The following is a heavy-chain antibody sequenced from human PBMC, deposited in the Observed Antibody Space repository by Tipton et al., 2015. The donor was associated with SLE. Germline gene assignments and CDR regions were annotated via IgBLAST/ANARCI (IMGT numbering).Heavy chain of an antibody. CDR1: GITFSSYV. Sequence: SLRLSCAASGITFSSYVMHWVRQAPGKGLEWVAVISDDRSNKYYADSVKGRFTISRDNSKNTLHLQMNSPRTEDTAVYYCAREGNWNGEFDYWGQGTLVTVSS. D-gene: IGHD1-1*01. V-gene: IGHV3-30*03. CDR3: AREGNWNGEFDY. J-gene: IGHJ4*02. CDR2: ISDDRSNK.